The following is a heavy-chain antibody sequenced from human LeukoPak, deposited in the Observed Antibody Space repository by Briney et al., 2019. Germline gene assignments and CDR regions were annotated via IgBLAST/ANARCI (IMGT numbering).Heavy chain of an antibody. CDR2: ISWNSGSI. V-gene: IGHV3-9*01. J-gene: IGHJ4*02. D-gene: IGHD3-3*01. Sequence: GRSPRLSCAASGFTFDDYAMHWVRQAPGKGLEWVSGISWNSGSIGYADSVKGRFTISRDNAKNSLYLQMNSLRAEDTALYYCAKHKKPRASSGPLFDYWGQGTLVTVSS. CDR1: GFTFDDYA. CDR3: AKHKKPRASSGPLFDY.